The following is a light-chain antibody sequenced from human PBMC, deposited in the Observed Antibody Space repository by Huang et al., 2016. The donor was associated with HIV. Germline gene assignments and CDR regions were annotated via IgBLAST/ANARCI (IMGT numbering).Light chain of an antibody. CDR1: QSIGSW. J-gene: IGKJ1*01. CDR2: KTS. CDR3: QQYNSYWT. V-gene: IGKV1-5*03. Sequence: DIQMTQSPSTLSASVGDRVTIPCRASQSIGSWLAWFQQKPGRAPKLVIYKTSSLESGVPSRFSGSGSGTEFTLTISSLQPDDFATYYCQQYNSYWTFGQGTKVDIK.